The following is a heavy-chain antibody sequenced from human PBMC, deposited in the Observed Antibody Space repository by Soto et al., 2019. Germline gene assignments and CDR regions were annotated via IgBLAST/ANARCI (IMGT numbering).Heavy chain of an antibody. CDR1: GYTFTSYY. Sequence: ASVKVSCKASGYTFTSYYMHWVRQAPGQGLEWMGIITRSGGSRSYAQKFQGRVTMARDTSTSTVYMELSSLRSEDTAVYYCARMLDTAMVPYYFDYWGQGTLVTVSS. J-gene: IGHJ4*02. V-gene: IGHV1-46*01. D-gene: IGHD5-18*01. CDR2: ITRSGGSR. CDR3: ARMLDTAMVPYYFDY.